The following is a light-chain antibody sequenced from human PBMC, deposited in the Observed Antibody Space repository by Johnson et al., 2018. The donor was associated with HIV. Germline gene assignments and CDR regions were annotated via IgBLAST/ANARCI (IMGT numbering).Light chain of an antibody. Sequence: QSVLTQPPSVSAAPGQKVTISCSGSSSNIGDNYVSWYQHLPGTAPKLLIYDNNKRPSGIPDRFSGSKSGTSATLGITGLQTGDEADYYCGTWDSSLSAGLYGFGTGTEVAVL. V-gene: IGLV1-51*01. CDR2: DNN. CDR3: GTWDSSLSAGLYG. CDR1: SSNIGDNY. J-gene: IGLJ1*01.